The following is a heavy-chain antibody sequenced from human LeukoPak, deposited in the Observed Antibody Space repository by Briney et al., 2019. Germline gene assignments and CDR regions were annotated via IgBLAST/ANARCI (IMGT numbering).Heavy chain of an antibody. V-gene: IGHV4-61*01. CDR2: IYYSGNT. D-gene: IGHD3-22*01. CDR1: GGSITRGSYY. Sequence: PSETLSLTCAVSGGSITRGSYYWSWIRQPPGKGLEWIGYIYYSGNTNYNPSLKSRLTISLDMSKNQFSLRLRSVTAADTAVCYCARTIGYYDSSGYDYYFDYWGQGTLATVSS. CDR3: ARTIGYYDSSGYDYYFDY. J-gene: IGHJ4*02.